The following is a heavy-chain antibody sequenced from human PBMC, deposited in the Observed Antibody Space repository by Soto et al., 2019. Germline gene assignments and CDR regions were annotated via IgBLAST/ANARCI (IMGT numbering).Heavy chain of an antibody. CDR1: GDTFNFYS. CDR2: VNPILSMS. Sequence: QVQLVQSGAEVKRPGSSVKVSCKASGDTFNFYSINWVRQAPGVGLEWVGRVNPILSMSNYAQRFQGRVTMTADKSTSTAYMELRSLISKDTAIYYCASSYGSGYRAFDYCGQGALVTVSS. D-gene: IGHD3-10*01. CDR3: ASSYGSGYRAFDY. J-gene: IGHJ4*02. V-gene: IGHV1-69*02.